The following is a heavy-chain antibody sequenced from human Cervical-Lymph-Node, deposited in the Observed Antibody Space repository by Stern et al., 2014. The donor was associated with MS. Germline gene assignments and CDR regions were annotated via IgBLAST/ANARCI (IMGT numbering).Heavy chain of an antibody. J-gene: IGHJ6*02. CDR2: INPRSGST. V-gene: IGHV1-46*01. CDR1: TFSNFY. CDR3: ARDRCIVTYAMDV. D-gene: IGHD1-26*01. Sequence: QMQLVQSGAEVKKPGASVKISCKASTFSNFYIHWLRQAPGQGLEWVGLINPRSGSTSYSQKIQDRVTMTRDTSTSTFYMEVSSLTSEDTAVYYCARDRCIVTYAMDVWGQGTTVIVSS.